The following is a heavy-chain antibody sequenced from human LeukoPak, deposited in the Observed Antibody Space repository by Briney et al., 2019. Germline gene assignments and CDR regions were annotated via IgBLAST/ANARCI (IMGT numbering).Heavy chain of an antibody. CDR2: IYSGGNT. CDR3: ARVHARGVSLPEYFGH. D-gene: IGHD3-10*02. Sequence: GGSLRLSCAASGFTVSSNYMSWVRQAPGKGLEWVSVIYSGGNTYYADSVKGRFTISRDNSKNTLSLQMNSLRAEDTAVYYCARVHARGVSLPEYFGHWGQGTLVTVSS. V-gene: IGHV3-53*01. J-gene: IGHJ1*01. CDR1: GFTVSSNY.